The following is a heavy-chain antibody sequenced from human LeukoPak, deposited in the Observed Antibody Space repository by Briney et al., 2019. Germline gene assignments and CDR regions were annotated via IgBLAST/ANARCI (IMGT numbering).Heavy chain of an antibody. V-gene: IGHV3-30*04. CDR1: GFTFSSYA. CDR2: ISYDGSNK. D-gene: IGHD2-2*01. J-gene: IGHJ4*02. CDR3: ARDSLYCGSTSCPIDY. Sequence: GRSLRLSCAASGFTFSSYAMHWVRQAPGKGLEWVAVISYDGSNKYYADSVKGRFTISRDNSKNTLYLQMNSLRAEDTAVYYCARDSLYCGSTSCPIDYWGQGTLVTVSS.